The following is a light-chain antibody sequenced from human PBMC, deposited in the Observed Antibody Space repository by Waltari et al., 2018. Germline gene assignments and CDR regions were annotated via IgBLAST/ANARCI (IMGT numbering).Light chain of an antibody. CDR1: SSSVGSNF. Sequence: QSVLTQPPSASGTPGQEVTISCSGTSSSVGSNFVFWYQQLPGAAPKLLIFRSDRRPSGVPDRISGSKSGTSASLVITGLRSEDEADYYCAAWDDSLGAYVFGTGTKVTVL. V-gene: IGLV1-47*01. CDR3: AAWDDSLGAYV. J-gene: IGLJ1*01. CDR2: RSD.